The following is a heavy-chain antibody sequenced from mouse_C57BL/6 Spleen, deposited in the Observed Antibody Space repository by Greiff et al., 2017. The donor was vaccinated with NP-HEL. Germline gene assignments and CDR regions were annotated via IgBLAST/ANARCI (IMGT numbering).Heavy chain of an antibody. D-gene: IGHD2-2*01. J-gene: IGHJ4*01. Sequence: EVKVEESEGGLVQPGSSMKLSCTASGFTFSDYYMAWVRQVPEKGLEWVANINYDGSSTYSLDSLKSRFIISRDNAKNILYLQMSSLKSEDTATYYCARDRAIYYGYDEDAMDYWGQGTSVTVSS. CDR3: ARDRAIYYGYDEDAMDY. CDR1: GFTFSDYY. V-gene: IGHV5-16*01. CDR2: INYDGSST.